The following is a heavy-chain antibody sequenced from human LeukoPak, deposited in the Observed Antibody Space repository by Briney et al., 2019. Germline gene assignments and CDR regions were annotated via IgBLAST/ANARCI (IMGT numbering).Heavy chain of an antibody. CDR3: ASGRYPGRYYYYMDV. Sequence: ASVKVSCKAPGYTFTSYYMHWVRQAPGQGLEWMGIINPSGGSTSYAQKFQGRVTMTRDMSTSTVYMELSSLRSEDTAVYYCASGRYPGRYYYYMDVWGKGTTVTVSS. V-gene: IGHV1-46*01. CDR1: GYTFTSYY. J-gene: IGHJ6*03. CDR2: INPSGGST. D-gene: IGHD3-9*01.